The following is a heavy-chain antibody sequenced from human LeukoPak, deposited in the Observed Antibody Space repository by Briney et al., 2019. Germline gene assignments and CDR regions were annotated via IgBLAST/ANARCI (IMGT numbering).Heavy chain of an antibody. V-gene: IGHV1-2*02. CDR3: AKAPFCSGGSCYKTFDY. CDR1: RYTFTGYY. CDR2: INPNSGGT. D-gene: IGHD2-15*01. Sequence: ASVKVSCKASRYTFTGYYMHWVRQAPGQGLEWMGWINPNSGGTNYAQKFQGRVTMTRDTSISTAYMELSRLRSDDTAVYYCAKAPFCSGGSCYKTFDYWGQGTLVTVSS. J-gene: IGHJ4*02.